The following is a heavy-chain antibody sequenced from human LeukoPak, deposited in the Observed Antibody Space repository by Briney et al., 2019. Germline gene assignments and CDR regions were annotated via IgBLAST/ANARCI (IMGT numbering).Heavy chain of an antibody. CDR2: VSTDGSNQ. CDR1: GFTFSGYG. CDR3: AKELAPYYQLHQD. D-gene: IGHD2-2*01. Sequence: GGSLRPSCAASGFTFSGYGMHWVRQAPGKGLEWVAVVSTDGSNQFYADSVKGRFTISRDNSKNTLYLQMNSLRVEDTAVYYCAKELAPYYQLHQDWGQGTLVTVSS. V-gene: IGHV3-30*19. J-gene: IGHJ4*02.